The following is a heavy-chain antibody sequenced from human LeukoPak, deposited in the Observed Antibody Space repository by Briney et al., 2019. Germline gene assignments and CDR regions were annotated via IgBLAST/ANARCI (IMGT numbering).Heavy chain of an antibody. CDR2: INPNSGGT. CDR3: ARGIAQNGFDP. V-gene: IGHV1-2*06. Sequence: ASVMVSCKASGYSFTGYYIHWVRQAPGQGLEWMGRINPNSGGTNYAQKFQGRVTLTTDTSISTAYMELSRLRSDDTAVYYCARGIAQNGFDPWAREPWSPSPQ. J-gene: IGHJ5*02. D-gene: IGHD6-13*01. CDR1: GYSFTGYY.